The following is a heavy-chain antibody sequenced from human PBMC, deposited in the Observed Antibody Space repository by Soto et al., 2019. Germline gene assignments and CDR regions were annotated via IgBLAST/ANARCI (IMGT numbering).Heavy chain of an antibody. J-gene: IGHJ4*02. CDR1: GGSISSGGYY. CDR2: IYYSGST. Sequence: SETLSLTCTVSGGSISSGGYYWSWIRQHPGKGLEWIGYIYYSGSTYYNPSLKSRVTISVDTSKNQFSLKMSSVTAADTAVYYCAREPTYYYDSSGYKLGYWGQGTLVTVSS. D-gene: IGHD3-22*01. V-gene: IGHV4-31*03. CDR3: AREPTYYYDSSGYKLGY.